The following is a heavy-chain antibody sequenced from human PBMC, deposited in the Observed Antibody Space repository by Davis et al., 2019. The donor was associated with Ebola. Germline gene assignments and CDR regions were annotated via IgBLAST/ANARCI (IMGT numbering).Heavy chain of an antibody. CDR1: GYTFTGYY. Sequence: ASVKVSCKASGYTFTGYYMHWVRQAPGQGLEWMGWINPNSGGTNYAQKFQGRVTISRDTSISTAYMELSSLRSDDTAVYYCARAVYFGEYVFSSWGQGTLVTVSS. V-gene: IGHV1-2*02. CDR2: INPNSGGT. J-gene: IGHJ5*02. D-gene: IGHD4-17*01. CDR3: ARAVYFGEYVFSS.